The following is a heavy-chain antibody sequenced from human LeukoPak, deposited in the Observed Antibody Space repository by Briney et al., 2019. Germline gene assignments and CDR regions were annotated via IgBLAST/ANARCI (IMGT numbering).Heavy chain of an antibody. V-gene: IGHV3-23*01. J-gene: IGHJ5*01. D-gene: IGHD2-2*01. CDR2: ISASGGTT. Sequence: GGSLRLSCAASGFTFNNYSMSWVRQAPGKGLEWIAAISASGGTTNYADSVKGRFTISRDNSKDTLFLQMNSLRAEDTAVYYCAKEPREYCSSTSCPNWFDSWGQGTLVTVSS. CDR1: GFTFNNYS. CDR3: AKEPREYCSSTSCPNWFDS.